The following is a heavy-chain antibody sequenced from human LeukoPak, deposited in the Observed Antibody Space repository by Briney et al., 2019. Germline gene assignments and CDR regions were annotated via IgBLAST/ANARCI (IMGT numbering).Heavy chain of an antibody. J-gene: IGHJ5*02. V-gene: IGHV1-2*02. Sequence: ASVKVSCKASGYTFTGYYMHWVRQAPGQGLEWMGWINPNSGGTNYAQKFQGRVTMTRDTSISTAYMELSRLRSDDTAVYYCARDTIVVVPAAGRTINWFDPWGQGTPVTVSS. CDR1: GYTFTGYY. CDR3: ARDTIVVVPAAGRTINWFDP. CDR2: INPNSGGT. D-gene: IGHD2-2*01.